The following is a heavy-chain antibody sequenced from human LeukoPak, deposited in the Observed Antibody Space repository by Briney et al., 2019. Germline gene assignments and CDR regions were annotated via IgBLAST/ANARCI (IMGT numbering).Heavy chain of an antibody. CDR1: GFTFGDYV. CDR3: TTGSATGTGSGY. CDR2: IRSKPYGGTT. V-gene: IGHV3-49*04. D-gene: IGHD6-13*01. J-gene: IGHJ4*02. Sequence: PGRSLRLSCTASGFTFGDYVMSWVRQAPGKGLEWVGFIRSKPYGGTTEYAAPVKGRFIISRDDSKTIAYLQMNSLKSEDTAVYYCTTGSATGTGSGYWGQGTLVTVSS.